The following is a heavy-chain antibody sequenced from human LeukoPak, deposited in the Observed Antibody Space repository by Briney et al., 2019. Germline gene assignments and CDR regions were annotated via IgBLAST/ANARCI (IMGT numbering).Heavy chain of an antibody. CDR2: INPNSGGT. CDR1: GYTFTGYY. V-gene: IGHV1-2*04. CDR3: ARGGLLLWFGELRLSQNWFDP. Sequence: RASAKVSCKASGYTFTGYYMHWVRQAPGQGLEWMGRINPNSGGTNYAQKFQGWVTMTRDTSISTAYMELSRLRSDDTAVYYCARGGLLLWFGELRLSQNWFDPWGQGTLVTVSS. D-gene: IGHD3-10*01. J-gene: IGHJ5*02.